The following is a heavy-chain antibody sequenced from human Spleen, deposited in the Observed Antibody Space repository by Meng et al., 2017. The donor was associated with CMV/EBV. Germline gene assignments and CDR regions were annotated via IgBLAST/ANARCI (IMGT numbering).Heavy chain of an antibody. CDR2: INPNSGAT. CDR3: ARDQWAMVRGLGSLDY. D-gene: IGHD3-10*01. CDR1: GYTFTGYY. J-gene: IGHJ4*02. V-gene: IGHV1-2*02. Sequence: ASVKVSCKASGYTFTGYYMHWVRQAPGQGLEWMGWINPNSGATNYAQKFQGRVTMTRDTSINTAYMELSRLRSDDTAVYYCARDQWAMVRGLGSLDYWGQGALVTVSS.